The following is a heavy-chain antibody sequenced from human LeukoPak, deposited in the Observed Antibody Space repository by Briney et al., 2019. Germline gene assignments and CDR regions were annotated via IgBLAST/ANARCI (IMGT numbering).Heavy chain of an antibody. CDR2: ILHSGST. CDR1: GVSITSDTYC. D-gene: IGHD3-3*01. J-gene: IGHJ4*02. CDR3: ARTRDFWSGYFDY. V-gene: IGHV4-30-2*01. Sequence: PSQTPSLTCAVSGVSITSDTYCWSWIRQPPGKGLEWIGYILHSGSTYYNPSLKSRVTISIDTSKSQFSLKLSSVTAADTAVYYCARTRDFWSGYFDYWGQGTLVTVSS.